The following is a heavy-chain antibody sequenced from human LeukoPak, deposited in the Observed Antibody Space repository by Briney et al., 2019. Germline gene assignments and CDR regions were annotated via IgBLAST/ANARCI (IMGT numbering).Heavy chain of an antibody. CDR3: ARHRQIVAATGAFDY. CDR1: GGSISTYY. D-gene: IGHD1-26*01. J-gene: IGHJ4*02. CDR2: IYYSGST. Sequence: KTSETLSLTCTVSGGSISTYYWSWIRQPPGRGLEWIGYIYYSGSTNFNPSLKSRVTISVDTAKNQFSLMLSSVTAADTAVYYCARHRQIVAATGAFDYWGQGTLVTVSS. V-gene: IGHV4-59*08.